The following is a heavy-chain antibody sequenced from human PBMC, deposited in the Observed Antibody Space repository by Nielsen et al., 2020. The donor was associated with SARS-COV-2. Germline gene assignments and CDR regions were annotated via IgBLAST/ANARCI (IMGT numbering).Heavy chain of an antibody. V-gene: IGHV3-11*01. Sequence: GESLKISCVASGFTFSDYYMTWIRQAPGKGLEWVSYISGRGDIIFYTDSEEGRFTISRDNAKNSLYLQMNSLRAEDTAVYYCARNGHGGYDWSPRYFDLWGRGTLVTVSS. CDR1: GFTFSDYY. CDR3: ARNGHGGYDWSPRYFDL. CDR2: ISGRGDII. D-gene: IGHD5-12*01. J-gene: IGHJ2*01.